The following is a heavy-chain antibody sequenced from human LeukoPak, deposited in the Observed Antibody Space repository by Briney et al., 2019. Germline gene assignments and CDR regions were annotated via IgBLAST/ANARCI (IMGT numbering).Heavy chain of an antibody. V-gene: IGHV6-1*01. J-gene: IGHJ5*02. Sequence: SQTLSLTCAISGDSDSSNSAAWNWIRQSPSRGLEWLGRTYYRSKWYNDYAVSVKSRITINPDTSKNQFSLQLNSVTPEDTAVYYCARRSSYYDSSGYYNWFDPWGQGTLVTVSS. CDR1: GDSDSSNSAA. D-gene: IGHD3-22*01. CDR3: ARRSSYYDSSGYYNWFDP. CDR2: TYYRSKWYN.